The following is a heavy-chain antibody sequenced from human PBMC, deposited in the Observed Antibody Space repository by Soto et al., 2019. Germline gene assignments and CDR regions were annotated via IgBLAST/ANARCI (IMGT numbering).Heavy chain of an antibody. CDR2: IDPSDSYT. J-gene: IGHJ3*02. D-gene: IGHD3-9*01. V-gene: IGHV5-10-1*01. CDR1: GYSFTSYW. Sequence: PGESLKISCKGSGYSFTSYWISWVRQMPGKGLEWMGRIDPSDSYTNYSPSFQGHVTISADKSISTAYLQWSSLKASDTAMYYCATGGYYDILTGNAFDIWGQGTMVTVSS. CDR3: ATGGYYDILTGNAFDI.